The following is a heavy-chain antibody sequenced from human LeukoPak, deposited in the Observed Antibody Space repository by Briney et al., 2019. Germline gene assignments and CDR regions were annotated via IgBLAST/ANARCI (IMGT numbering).Heavy chain of an antibody. Sequence: GGSLRLSCAASGFIFSNYVLSWVRQAPGKGLEWVGRIKSKTDGGTTDDAAPVKGRFTISRDDSKNTLYLQMNSLKTEDTAVYYCTTEPTYYYDSSGLSPFDYWGQGTLVTVSS. D-gene: IGHD3-22*01. CDR3: TTEPTYYYDSSGLSPFDY. J-gene: IGHJ4*02. V-gene: IGHV3-15*01. CDR1: GFIFSNYV. CDR2: IKSKTDGGTT.